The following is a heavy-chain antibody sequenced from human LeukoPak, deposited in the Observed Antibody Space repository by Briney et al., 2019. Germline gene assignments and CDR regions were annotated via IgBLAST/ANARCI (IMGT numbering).Heavy chain of an antibody. Sequence: GGSLRLSCAASGFTFSSYWMHWVRQAPGKGLVWVSRINSDGSSTSYADSVKGRFTISRDNAKNSLYLQMNSLRAEDTAVYFCARGGSRGSFGYWGQGTLVTVSS. D-gene: IGHD1-26*01. V-gene: IGHV3-74*01. CDR2: INSDGSST. CDR3: ARGGSRGSFGY. CDR1: GFTFSSYW. J-gene: IGHJ4*02.